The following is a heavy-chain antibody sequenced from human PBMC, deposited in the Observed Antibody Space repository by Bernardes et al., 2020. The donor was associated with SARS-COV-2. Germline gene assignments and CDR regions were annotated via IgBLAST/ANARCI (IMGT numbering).Heavy chain of an antibody. Sequence: ASVKVSCKASGYTFASYGISWVRQAPGQVLEWMGWISADSGNTEYAQKHQGRVTMTTDTSTSTAYMELRSLRSDDTAVYYCATVVGYSYGGGWFDPWGQGTLVTVSS. CDR2: ISADSGNT. D-gene: IGHD5-18*01. V-gene: IGHV1-18*01. CDR1: GYTFASYG. CDR3: ATVVGYSYGGGWFDP. J-gene: IGHJ5*02.